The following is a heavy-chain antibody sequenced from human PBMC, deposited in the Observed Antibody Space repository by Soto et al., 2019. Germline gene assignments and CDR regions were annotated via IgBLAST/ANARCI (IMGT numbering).Heavy chain of an antibody. Sequence: SETLSLTCTVSGGSISSGCYYWSWLRQHPGKGLEWIGYIYYSGSTYYNPSLKSRVTISVDTSKNQFSLKLSSVTAADTAVYYCARFGYSTNIGIDYWGQGTLVTVSS. CDR2: IYYSGST. D-gene: IGHD3-22*01. J-gene: IGHJ4*02. V-gene: IGHV4-31*03. CDR3: ARFGYSTNIGIDY. CDR1: GGSISSGCYY.